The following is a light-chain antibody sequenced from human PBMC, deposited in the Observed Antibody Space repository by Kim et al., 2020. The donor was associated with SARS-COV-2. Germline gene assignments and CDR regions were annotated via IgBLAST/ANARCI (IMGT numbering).Light chain of an antibody. CDR1: RNVSPC. CDR3: HHRSH. CDR2: DVS. J-gene: IGKJ5*01. Sequence: ATLYLTPAERATRSCRASRNVSPCLAWYQHKPGQAPRLLIYDVSTRAAGIPARFSGSESGTDFTLTISGLEPEDFAVYYCHHRSHFGQETRLESK. V-gene: IGKV3-11*01.